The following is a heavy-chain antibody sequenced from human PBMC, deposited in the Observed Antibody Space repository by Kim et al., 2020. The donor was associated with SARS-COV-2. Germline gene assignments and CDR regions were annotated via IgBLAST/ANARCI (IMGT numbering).Heavy chain of an antibody. CDR2: ISYDGSNK. CDR1: GFTFSSYG. CDR3: AKELDYYDSSGSRIYYYYYYGMDV. D-gene: IGHD3-22*01. V-gene: IGHV3-30*18. J-gene: IGHJ6*02. Sequence: GGSLRLSCAASGFTFSSYGMHWVRQAPGKGLEWVAVISYDGSNKYYADSVKGRFTISRDNSKNTLYLQMNSLRAEDTAVYYCAKELDYYDSSGSRIYYYYYYGMDVWGQGTTVTVSS.